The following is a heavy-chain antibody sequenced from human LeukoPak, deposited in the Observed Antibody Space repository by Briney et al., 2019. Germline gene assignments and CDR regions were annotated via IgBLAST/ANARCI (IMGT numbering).Heavy chain of an antibody. CDR1: GFTFSIYA. D-gene: IGHD3-3*01. CDR3: AKDLLYDHIRFDY. Sequence: GRCLRPSCAASGFTFSIYAMSCVRQAPGKGLEWVSVISGSGGSTYYEDSVKGRFTISRDNSKNKLYLEVNSLRAEDTAVYYYAKDLLYDHIRFDYWGQGTVVTVSS. CDR2: ISGSGGST. J-gene: IGHJ4*02. V-gene: IGHV3-23*01.